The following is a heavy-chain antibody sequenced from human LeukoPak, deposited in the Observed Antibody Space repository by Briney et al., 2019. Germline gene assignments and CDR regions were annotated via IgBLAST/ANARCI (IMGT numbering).Heavy chain of an antibody. D-gene: IGHD5-18*01. Sequence: PGGSLRLSCAASGFTFDTYAMSWIRQAPGKGLEWVSYISSSSSYTNYADSVKGRFTISRDNAKNSLYLQMNSLRAEDTAVYYCARDGHSYGYDLDYWGQGTLVTVSS. CDR3: ARDGHSYGYDLDY. CDR1: GFTFDTYA. V-gene: IGHV3-11*06. CDR2: ISSSSSYT. J-gene: IGHJ4*02.